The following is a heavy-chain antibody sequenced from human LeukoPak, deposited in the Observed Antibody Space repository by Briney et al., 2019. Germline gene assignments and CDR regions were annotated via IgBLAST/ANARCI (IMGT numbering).Heavy chain of an antibody. J-gene: IGHJ4*02. Sequence: PSETLSLTCTVSGGSTSSSSFYWGWIRQPPGKGLECIGRISYSGRTYYNPSLQSRVTISVDTSKNQFSLRLSSVSAADTAVYYCARLRAYYYDSSGYYNFDFWGQGTLVTVSS. CDR2: ISYSGRT. CDR1: GGSTSSSSFY. D-gene: IGHD3-22*01. CDR3: ARLRAYYYDSSGYYNFDF. V-gene: IGHV4-39*01.